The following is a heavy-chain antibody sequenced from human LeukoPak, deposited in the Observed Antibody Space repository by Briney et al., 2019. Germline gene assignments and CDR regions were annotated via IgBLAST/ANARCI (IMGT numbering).Heavy chain of an antibody. J-gene: IGHJ4*02. D-gene: IGHD1-14*01. Sequence: GGSLRLSCAASGFTLSSIHMVWVRQAPGKGLEWVSVIYSGGSTYYADSVKGRFTISRDNSKNTLYLQMNSLRAEDTAVYYCARDNRAHDYWGQGTLVTVSS. CDR3: ARDNRAHDY. CDR1: GFTLSSIH. CDR2: IYSGGST. V-gene: IGHV3-53*01.